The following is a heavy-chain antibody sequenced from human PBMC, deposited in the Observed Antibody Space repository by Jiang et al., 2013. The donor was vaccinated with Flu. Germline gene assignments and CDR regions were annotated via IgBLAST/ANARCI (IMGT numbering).Heavy chain of an antibody. CDR3: ARGKGYSSSWAY. J-gene: IGHJ4*02. V-gene: IGHV4-34*01. D-gene: IGHD6-6*01. Sequence: SRVTISVDTSKNQFSLKLSSVTAADTAVYYCARGKGYSSSWAYWGQGTLVTVSS.